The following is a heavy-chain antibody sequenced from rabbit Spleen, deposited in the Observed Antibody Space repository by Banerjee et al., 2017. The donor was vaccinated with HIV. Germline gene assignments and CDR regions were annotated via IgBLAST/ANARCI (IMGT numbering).Heavy chain of an antibody. V-gene: IGHV1S40*01. J-gene: IGHJ4*01. CDR2: IDVISSVGP. Sequence: QSLEESGGDLVKPGASLTLTCTASGFSFSSSSWIYWVRQAPGKGLEWIACIDVISSVGPYYASWAKGRFTISKTSSTTVTLGMTSLTAADTATYFCARDLVTVIGWNFSLWGPGTLVTVS. CDR1: GFSFSSSSW. D-gene: IGHD1-1*01. CDR3: ARDLVTVIGWNFSL.